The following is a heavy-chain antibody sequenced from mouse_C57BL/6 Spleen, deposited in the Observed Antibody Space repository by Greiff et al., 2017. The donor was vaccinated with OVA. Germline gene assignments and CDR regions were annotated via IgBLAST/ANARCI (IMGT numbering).Heavy chain of an antibody. Sequence: EVKLVESGGDLVKPGGSLKLSCAASGFTFSSYGMSWVRQTPDKRLEWVATISSGGSYTYYPDSVKGRFTISRDNAKNTLYLQMSSLKSEDTAMYYCARHPITTVVATGYWYFDVWGTGTTVTVSS. D-gene: IGHD1-1*01. CDR3: ARHPITTVVATGYWYFDV. CDR2: ISSGGSYT. V-gene: IGHV5-6*01. J-gene: IGHJ1*03. CDR1: GFTFSSYG.